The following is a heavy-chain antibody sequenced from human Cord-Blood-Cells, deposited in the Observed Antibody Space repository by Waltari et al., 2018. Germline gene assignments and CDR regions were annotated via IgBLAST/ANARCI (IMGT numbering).Heavy chain of an antibody. CDR1: GFTFDDYA. CDR2: ISWNSGSI. Sequence: EVQLVESGGGLVQPGRSLRLSCAASGFTFDDYAMHWVRQVPGKGMEGVSGISWNSGSIGYADSVKGRFTISRDNAKNSLYLQMNSLRAEDTALYYCAKVIGRAIICSGGSCYFDYWGQGTLVTVSS. V-gene: IGHV3-9*01. CDR3: AKVIGRAIICSGGSCYFDY. J-gene: IGHJ4*02. D-gene: IGHD2-15*01.